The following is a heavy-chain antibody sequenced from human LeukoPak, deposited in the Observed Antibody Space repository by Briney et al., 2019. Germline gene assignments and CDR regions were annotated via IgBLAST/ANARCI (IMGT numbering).Heavy chain of an antibody. V-gene: IGHV1-69*05. CDR2: IIPVFGTA. D-gene: IGHD5-18*01. CDR1: GGTFSSYA. Sequence: GASVKVSCKASGGTFSSYAISWVRQAPGQGLEWMGGIIPVFGTANYAQKLQGRVTMTTDTSTSTAYMELRSLRSDDTAVYYCARYSYGPPPGFYYYYYMDVWGKGTTVTVSS. CDR3: ARYSYGPPPGFYYYYYMDV. J-gene: IGHJ6*03.